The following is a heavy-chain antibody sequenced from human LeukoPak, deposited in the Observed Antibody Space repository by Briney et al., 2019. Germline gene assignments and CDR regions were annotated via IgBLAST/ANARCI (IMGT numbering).Heavy chain of an antibody. J-gene: IGHJ5*02. V-gene: IGHV4-34*01. D-gene: IGHD2/OR15-2a*01. CDR3: ARGVTPTTYNWFDP. CDR1: GGSFSGYY. CDR2: INHSGST. Sequence: SETLSLTCAVYGGSFSGYYWSWIRQPPGKGLEWIGEINHSGSTNYNPSLKSRVTISVDTSKNQFSLKLSSVTAADTAVCYCARGVTPTTYNWFDPWGQGTLVTVSS.